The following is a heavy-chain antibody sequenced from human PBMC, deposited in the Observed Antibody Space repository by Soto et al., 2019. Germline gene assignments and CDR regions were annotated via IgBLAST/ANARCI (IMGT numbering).Heavy chain of an antibody. D-gene: IGHD3-22*01. CDR3: ARVDYYEGLDF. CDR1: GFTFSSYS. V-gene: IGHV3-48*02. Sequence: EVQLVESGGGLVQPGGSLRLSCAASGFTFSSYSMTWVRQAPGKGLEWLSFISSNSSTIYYADSVKGRFTISRDNAKDSLFLQINTLRDEDTAVYYCARVDYYEGLDFWGQGTLVTVSS. J-gene: IGHJ4*02. CDR2: ISSNSSTI.